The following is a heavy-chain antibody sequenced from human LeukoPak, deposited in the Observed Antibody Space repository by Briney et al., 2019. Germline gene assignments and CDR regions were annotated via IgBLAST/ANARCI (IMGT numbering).Heavy chain of an antibody. CDR2: MNPNSGDT. CDR1: GYTFTSYY. Sequence: ASVKVSCTASGYTFTSYYINWVRQATGQGLEWMGWMNPNSGDTGYAQKFQGRVTMTRDTSISTAYMELSSLRFEDTAVYYCARVDFWSGYPENWFDPWGQGTLVTVSS. J-gene: IGHJ5*02. D-gene: IGHD3-3*01. V-gene: IGHV1-8*01. CDR3: ARVDFWSGYPENWFDP.